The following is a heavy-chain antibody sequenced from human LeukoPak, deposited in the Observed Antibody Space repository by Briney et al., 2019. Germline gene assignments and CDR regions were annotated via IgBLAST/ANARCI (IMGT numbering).Heavy chain of an antibody. CDR2: ISSSSSYI. V-gene: IGHV3-21*01. J-gene: IGHJ4*02. D-gene: IGHD1-26*01. Sequence: GGSLRLSCAASGFTFSSYSMNWARQAPGKGLGWVSSISSSSSYIYYADSVKGRFTISRDNAKNSLYLQMNSLRAEDTAVYYCAREESVVGAFDYWGQGTLVTVSS. CDR1: GFTFSSYS. CDR3: AREESVVGAFDY.